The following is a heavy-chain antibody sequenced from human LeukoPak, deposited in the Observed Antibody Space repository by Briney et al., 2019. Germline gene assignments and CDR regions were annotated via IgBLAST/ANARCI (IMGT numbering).Heavy chain of an antibody. V-gene: IGHV1-18*01. Sequence: ASVKVSCKASGYTFTSYGISWVRQAPGQGLEWMGWISAYNGNTNYAQKLQGRVTMTTDTSTSTAYMELRSLRSDDTAVYYCARDFYLERVEDYYYGMDVWGQGTTVTVSS. J-gene: IGHJ6*02. CDR3: ARDFYLERVEDYYYGMDV. CDR1: GYTFTSYG. D-gene: IGHD1-1*01. CDR2: ISAYNGNT.